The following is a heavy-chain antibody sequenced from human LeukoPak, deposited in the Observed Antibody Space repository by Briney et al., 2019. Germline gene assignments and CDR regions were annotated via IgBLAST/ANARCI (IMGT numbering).Heavy chain of an antibody. J-gene: IGHJ4*02. CDR3: AKAPDFYYYGSGTYKWYFDY. V-gene: IGHV3-23*01. CDR1: GFTFSTYG. D-gene: IGHD3-10*01. Sequence: GGSLRLSCAASGFTFSTYGMTWVRQGPGKGLEWVSAISTSGGSRYYADSVKGRFTISRDNSKNPLYLQMNSLRVEDTAVYYCAKAPDFYYYGSGTYKWYFDYWGQGTLVTVSS. CDR2: ISTSGGSR.